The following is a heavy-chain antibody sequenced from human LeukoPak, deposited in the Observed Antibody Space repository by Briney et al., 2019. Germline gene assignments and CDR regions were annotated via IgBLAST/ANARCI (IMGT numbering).Heavy chain of an antibody. CDR1: GGSISSYY. Sequence: SGPTLVNPSETLSLTCTVSGGSISSYYWSWIRQPPGKGLEWIGYIYYSGSTNYNPSLKSRVTISADTSKNQFSLKLSSVTAADTAVYYCARDFTGVQGWFDPWGQGTLVTVSS. J-gene: IGHJ5*02. D-gene: IGHD2-8*01. CDR2: IYYSGST. V-gene: IGHV4-59*01. CDR3: ARDFTGVQGWFDP.